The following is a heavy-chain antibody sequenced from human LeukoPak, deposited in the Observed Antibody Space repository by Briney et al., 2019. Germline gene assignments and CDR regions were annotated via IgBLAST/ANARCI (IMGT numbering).Heavy chain of an antibody. CDR3: ARLNWNDACLDY. J-gene: IGHJ4*02. D-gene: IGHD1-1*01. CDR1: GGSFSGYY. CDR2: INHSGST. Sequence: SETLSLTCAVYGGSFSGYYWSWIRQPPGKGLEWIGEINHSGSTNYNPSLKSRVTISVDTSKNQFSLKLSSVTAADTAVYYCARLNWNDACLDYWGQGTLVTVSS. V-gene: IGHV4-34*01.